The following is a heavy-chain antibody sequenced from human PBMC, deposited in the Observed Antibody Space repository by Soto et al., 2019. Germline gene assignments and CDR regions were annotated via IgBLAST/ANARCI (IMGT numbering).Heavy chain of an antibody. CDR3: AKGGDFDY. CDR2: ITYDGNNK. Sequence: QVQLVESGGGVVQPGRSLRLSCAASGFTFSTYGVHWVRQAPGKGLEWVAIITYDGNNKYYADSVKGRFTISRDNSKNTLYLQMNSLRADDTAVYYCAKGGDFDYWGQGTLVTVSS. D-gene: IGHD3-16*01. CDR1: GFTFSTYG. J-gene: IGHJ4*02. V-gene: IGHV3-30*18.